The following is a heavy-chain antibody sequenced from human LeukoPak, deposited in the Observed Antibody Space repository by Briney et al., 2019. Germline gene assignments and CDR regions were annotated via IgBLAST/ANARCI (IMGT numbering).Heavy chain of an antibody. V-gene: IGHV1-24*01. Sequence: EASVKVSCKVSGYTLTELSMHWVRQAPGKGLEWMGGFDPEDGETIYAQKFQGRVTMTEDTSTDTAYMELSSLRSEDTAVYYCATKPQYNWSDTHYYYYGMDVWGKGTTVTVSS. CDR3: ATKPQYNWSDTHYYYYGMDV. CDR1: GYTLTELS. D-gene: IGHD1-1*01. J-gene: IGHJ6*04. CDR2: FDPEDGET.